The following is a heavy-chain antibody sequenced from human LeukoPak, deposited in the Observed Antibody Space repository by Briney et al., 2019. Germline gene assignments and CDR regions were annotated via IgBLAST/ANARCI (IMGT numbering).Heavy chain of an antibody. Sequence: GESLKISCKGSGYSFTSYWIGWVRQMPGKGLEWMGIIYPGDSDTRYSPSFQGQVTISADKSISTAYLQWSSLKASDTAMYYCARHEAAARPFYYYYYMDVWGKGTTATVSS. CDR1: GYSFTSYW. D-gene: IGHD6-6*01. V-gene: IGHV5-51*01. CDR2: IYPGDSDT. J-gene: IGHJ6*03. CDR3: ARHEAAARPFYYYYYMDV.